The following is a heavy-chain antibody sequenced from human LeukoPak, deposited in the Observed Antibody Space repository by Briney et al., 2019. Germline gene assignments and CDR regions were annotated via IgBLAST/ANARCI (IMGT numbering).Heavy chain of an antibody. V-gene: IGHV4-34*01. Sequence: SETLSLTCAVYRGSFSAYYWSWIRQPPGKGLEWIGETNHSGSTNYNPSLKSRVTISVDTSKSQFSLKLSSVTAADTAVYYCARGGGDYGGYYFDYWGQGALVTVSS. CDR1: RGSFSAYY. CDR3: ARGGGDYGGYYFDY. J-gene: IGHJ4*02. D-gene: IGHD2-21*02. CDR2: TNHSGST.